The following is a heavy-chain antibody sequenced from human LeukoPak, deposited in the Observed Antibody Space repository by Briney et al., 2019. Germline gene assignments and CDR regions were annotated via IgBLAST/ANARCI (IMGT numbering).Heavy chain of an antibody. D-gene: IGHD2-21*02. V-gene: IGHV4-59*08. J-gene: IGHJ4*02. Sequence: PSETLSLTCTVSGGSLSSFYWSWIRQPPEKGLEWIGYISYIGTTYYNPSLKSRVTISLDTSKKQFSLKLTSVTAADTAVYYCARLDCGGDCYHDYWGQGSLVTVSS. CDR1: GGSLSSFY. CDR3: ARLDCGGDCYHDY. CDR2: ISYIGTT.